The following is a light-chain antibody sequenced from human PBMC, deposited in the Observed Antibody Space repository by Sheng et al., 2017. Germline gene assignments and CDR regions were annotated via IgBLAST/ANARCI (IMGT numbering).Light chain of an antibody. V-gene: IGKV1-5*03. J-gene: IGKJ2*01. CDR3: QQYKSYPYT. Sequence: DIQMTQSPSTLSASVGDRVTITCRASQSISSWLAWYQQKPGKAPKLLIYKASSLESGVPSRFSGSGSGTEFTLTISSLQPDDFATYYCQQYKSYPYTFGHG. CDR1: QSISSW. CDR2: KAS.